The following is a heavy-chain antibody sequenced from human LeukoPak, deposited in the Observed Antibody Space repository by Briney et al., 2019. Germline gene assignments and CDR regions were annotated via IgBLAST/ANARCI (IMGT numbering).Heavy chain of an antibody. Sequence: ASVKVSCKASGYTFTSYDINWVRQATGQGLEWMGWMNPNSGNTGCAQKFQGRVTMTRNTSISTAYMELSSLRSEDTAVYYCARVTVFYGMDVWGQGTTVTVSS. D-gene: IGHD4-11*01. J-gene: IGHJ6*02. V-gene: IGHV1-8*01. CDR2: MNPNSGNT. CDR1: GYTFTSYD. CDR3: ARVTVFYGMDV.